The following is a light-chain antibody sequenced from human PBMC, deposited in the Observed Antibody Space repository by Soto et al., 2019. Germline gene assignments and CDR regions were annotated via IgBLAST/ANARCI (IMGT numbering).Light chain of an antibody. CDR3: TSYAASNNVV. CDR1: SSDVGAYNY. V-gene: IGLV2-8*01. Sequence: QSVLTQPPSASGSPGQSVTLSCTGTSSDVGAYNYVSWYQQHPGKAPKLMIYEVTKRPSGVPDRFPGSKSGNTASLTVSGLQAEDEADYYCTSYAASNNVVFGGGTKLTVL. J-gene: IGLJ2*01. CDR2: EVT.